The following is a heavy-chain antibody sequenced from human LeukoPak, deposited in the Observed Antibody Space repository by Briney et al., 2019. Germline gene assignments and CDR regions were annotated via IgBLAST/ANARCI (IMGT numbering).Heavy chain of an antibody. CDR1: GGSMTDYY. Sequence: SETLSLTSTVSGGSMTDYYCSWIRQPPGKGLEWIGCIDYSGNTNYNPSLKSRVTISVDTSKNHFSLNLSSVTAADTAMFYCARVLSGWPYQFDYWGQGTLVTVSS. V-gene: IGHV4-59*01. CDR2: IDYSGNT. CDR3: ARVLSGWPYQFDY. D-gene: IGHD6-19*01. J-gene: IGHJ4*02.